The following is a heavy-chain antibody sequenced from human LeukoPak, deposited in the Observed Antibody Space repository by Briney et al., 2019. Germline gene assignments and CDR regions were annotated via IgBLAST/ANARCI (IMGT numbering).Heavy chain of an antibody. CDR1: GFTFSNYA. J-gene: IGHJ4*02. D-gene: IGHD6-19*01. Sequence: GGSLRLSCAASGFTFSNYAMHWVRQAPGKGLEYVSAISNNGGSTYYADSVKGRFTISRDNSKNTLYLQMGSLRAEDMAVYYCARGQYSSGHRYYFDYWGQGTLVTVSS. CDR2: ISNNGGST. V-gene: IGHV3-64*02. CDR3: ARGQYSSGHRYYFDY.